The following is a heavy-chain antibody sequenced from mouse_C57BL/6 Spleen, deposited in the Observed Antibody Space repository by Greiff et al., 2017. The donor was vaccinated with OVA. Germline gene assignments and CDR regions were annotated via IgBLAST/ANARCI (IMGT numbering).Heavy chain of an antibody. V-gene: IGHV1-50*01. Sequence: QVQLQQPGAELVKPGASVKLSCKASGYTFTSYWMQWVKQRPGQGLEWIGEIDPSVSYTNYNQKFKGKATLTVDTSSSTAYMQLSSLTSEDSAVYYCARSGGYYYGSPYYFDYWGQGTTLTVSS. CDR2: IDPSVSYT. J-gene: IGHJ2*01. CDR3: ARSGGYYYGSPYYFDY. CDR1: GYTFTSYW. D-gene: IGHD1-1*01.